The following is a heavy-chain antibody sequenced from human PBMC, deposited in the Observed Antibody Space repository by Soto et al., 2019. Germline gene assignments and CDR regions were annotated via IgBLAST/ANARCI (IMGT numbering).Heavy chain of an antibody. Sequence: GGSLRLSCAASGFTFSSYEMNWVRQAPGKGLEWVSYISSSGSTIYYADSVKGRFTISRDNAKNSLYLQMNSLRAEDTAVYYCARMGENYYDSSGYYYVMRYFDYWGQGTLGTVSA. CDR3: ARMGENYYDSSGYYYVMRYFDY. D-gene: IGHD3-22*01. CDR2: ISSSGSTI. V-gene: IGHV3-48*03. CDR1: GFTFSSYE. J-gene: IGHJ4*02.